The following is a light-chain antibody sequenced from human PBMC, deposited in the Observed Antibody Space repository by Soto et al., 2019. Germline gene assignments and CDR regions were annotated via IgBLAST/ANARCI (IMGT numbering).Light chain of an antibody. CDR3: LQHNSYPYT. J-gene: IGKJ2*01. Sequence: DIPMTQSPSSLSASLGDRVTITCQASQAISKYLHWYHQRPGKAPILVIYDASNLEAGAPSRFSGGGSGTSFTLTISSLQPEDFATYYCLQHNSYPYTFGQGTKLEIK. CDR1: QAISKY. CDR2: DAS. V-gene: IGKV1-33*01.